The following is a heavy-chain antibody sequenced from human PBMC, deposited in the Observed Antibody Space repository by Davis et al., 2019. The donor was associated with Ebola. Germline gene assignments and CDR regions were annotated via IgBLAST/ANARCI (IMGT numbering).Heavy chain of an antibody. V-gene: IGHV3-30*03. CDR3: ARDQGPYYGMDV. J-gene: IGHJ6*02. CDR2: ISYDGSNK. CDR1: GFTFSSYG. Sequence: GGSLRLSCAASGFTFSSYGMHWVRQAPGKGLEWVAVISYDGSNKYYADSVKCRFTISRDNAKNSLYLQMNSLRAEDTAVYYCARDQGPYYGMDVWGQGTTVTVSS.